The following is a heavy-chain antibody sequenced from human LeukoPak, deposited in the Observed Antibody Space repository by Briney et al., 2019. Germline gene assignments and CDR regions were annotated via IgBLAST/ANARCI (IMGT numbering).Heavy chain of an antibody. V-gene: IGHV4-59*01. CDR3: ARETRGLGGFDS. D-gene: IGHD3-16*01. CDR2: IYYSGST. J-gene: IGHJ4*02. CDR1: GGSISSYY. Sequence: SETLSLTCTVSGGSISSYYWSWIRQPPGKGLEWIGYIYYSGSTNYNPSLKSRVTISVDTSKNQFSLKLSSVTAADTAVYYCARETRGLGGFDSWGQGTLVTVSS.